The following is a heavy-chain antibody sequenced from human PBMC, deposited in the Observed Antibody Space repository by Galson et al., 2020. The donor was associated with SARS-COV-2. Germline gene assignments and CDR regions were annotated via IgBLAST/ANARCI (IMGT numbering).Heavy chain of an antibody. J-gene: IGHJ4*02. V-gene: IGHV3-33*01. D-gene: IGHD6-13*01. CDR1: GFTFRSYG. CDR3: AREAEVTAAGNSLDY. CDR2: IWYDGSKK. Sequence: QLGESLKISCAASGFTFRSYGMHWVRQAPGKGLEWVAVIWYDGSKKYYADSVKGRFTISRDNSKNTLYLQMNSLRAEDTAVYYCAREAEVTAAGNSLDYWGQGTPVTVSS.